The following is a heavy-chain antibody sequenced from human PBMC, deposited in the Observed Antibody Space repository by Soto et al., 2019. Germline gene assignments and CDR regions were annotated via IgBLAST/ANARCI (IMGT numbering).Heavy chain of an antibody. J-gene: IGHJ5*02. Sequence: TSETLCLTYTVSVGFFSSSSYFWSWIPHRPGKEMEFIAYVYYTGTTKYSPSLKSRASISLDTSKNQFSLNLSSVTTADTAIYYCARMRFGEVTYWFDPWGQGILVTVSS. CDR2: VYYTGTT. D-gene: IGHD3-3*01. CDR1: VGFFSSSSYF. V-gene: IGHV4-61*01. CDR3: ARMRFGEVTYWFDP.